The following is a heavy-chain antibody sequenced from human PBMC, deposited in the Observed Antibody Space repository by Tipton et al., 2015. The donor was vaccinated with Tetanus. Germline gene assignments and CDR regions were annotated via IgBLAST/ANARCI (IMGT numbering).Heavy chain of an antibody. D-gene: IGHD2-8*02. CDR3: ARGRVLGPPEYFEH. Sequence: QVQLVQSGAEVKKPGASVKVSCKASGYTFRHYGLNWARQAPGQGLEWMGWISPFNENVNYADKFQGRLIMTTDRSTATVYMDLRGLGSDDRAVYYCARGRVLGPPEYFEHWGQGTRVTVSS. CDR2: ISPFNENV. CDR1: GYTFRHYG. V-gene: IGHV1-18*01. J-gene: IGHJ5*02.